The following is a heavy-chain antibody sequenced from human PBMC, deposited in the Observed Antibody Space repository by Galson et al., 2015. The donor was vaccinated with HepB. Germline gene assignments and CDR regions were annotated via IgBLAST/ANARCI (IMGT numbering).Heavy chain of an antibody. CDR1: GGTFSSYA. CDR2: IIPIFGTA. V-gene: IGHV1-69*13. J-gene: IGHJ5*02. D-gene: IGHD2-2*01. Sequence: SVKVSCKASGGTFSSYAISWVRQAPGQGLEWMGGIIPIFGTANYAQKFQGRVTITADESTSTAYMELSSLRSEDTAVYYCASSGGGVPAVNWFDPWGQGTLVTVSS. CDR3: ASSGGGVPAVNWFDP.